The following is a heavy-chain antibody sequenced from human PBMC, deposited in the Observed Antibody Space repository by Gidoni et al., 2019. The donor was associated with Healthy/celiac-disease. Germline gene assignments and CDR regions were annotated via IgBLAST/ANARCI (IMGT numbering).Heavy chain of an antibody. CDR3: ARGGGGGGFGVLLEFDP. D-gene: IGHD3-3*01. J-gene: IGHJ5*02. Sequence: EVQLVESGGGLIQPGGSLRPSCAASGFTVSSNYMSWVRQAPGKGLEWVSVIYSGGSTYYADSVKGRFTISRDNSKNTLYLQMNSLRAEDTAVYYCARGGGGGGFGVLLEFDPWGQGTLVTVSS. V-gene: IGHV3-53*01. CDR1: GFTVSSNY. CDR2: IYSGGST.